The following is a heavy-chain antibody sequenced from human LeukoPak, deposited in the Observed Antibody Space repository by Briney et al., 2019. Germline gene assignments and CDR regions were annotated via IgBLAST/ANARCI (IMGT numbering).Heavy chain of an antibody. D-gene: IGHD3-22*01. J-gene: IGHJ4*02. CDR3: AKVNGYYFVGPNDY. Sequence: GGSLRLSCAVSGFTVSAHYMSWVRQAPGKGLEWVSAISGSGGSTYYADSVKGRFTISRDNSKNTLYLQMNSLRAEDTAVYYCAKVNGYYFVGPNDYWGQGTLATVSS. V-gene: IGHV3-23*01. CDR1: GFTVSAHY. CDR2: ISGSGGST.